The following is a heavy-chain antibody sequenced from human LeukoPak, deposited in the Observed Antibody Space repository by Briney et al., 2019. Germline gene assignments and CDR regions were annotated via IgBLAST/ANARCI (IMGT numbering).Heavy chain of an antibody. CDR3: ARGRITFGGVIVK. CDR2: INSDGSST. CDR1: GFTFSSYW. V-gene: IGHV3-74*01. D-gene: IGHD3-16*02. Sequence: PGGSLRLSCAASGFTFSSYWMHWVRQAPGKGLVWVSRINSDGSSTSYADSVKGRFTISRDNAKNTLYLQMNSLRAEDTAVYYCARGRITFGGVIVKGGQGTLVTVSS. J-gene: IGHJ4*02.